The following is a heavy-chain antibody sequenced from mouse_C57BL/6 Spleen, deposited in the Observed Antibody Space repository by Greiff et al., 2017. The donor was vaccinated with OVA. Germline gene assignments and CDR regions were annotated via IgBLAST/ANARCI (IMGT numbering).Heavy chain of an antibody. J-gene: IGHJ2*01. CDR1: GYTFTGYW. CDR2: ILPGSGST. CDR3: ARLFDTTVVFDY. Sequence: QVQLQQSGAELMKPGASVKLSCKATGYTFTGYWIEWVKQRPGHGLEWIGEILPGSGSTHYNEKFKGKATFTAAPSSSTAYMQLSSLTTEDSAIYYCARLFDTTVVFDYWGQGTTLTVSS. V-gene: IGHV1-9*01. D-gene: IGHD1-1*01.